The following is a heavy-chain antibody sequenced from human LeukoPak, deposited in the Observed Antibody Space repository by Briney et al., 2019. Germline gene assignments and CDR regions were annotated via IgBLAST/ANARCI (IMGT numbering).Heavy chain of an antibody. J-gene: IGHJ4*02. D-gene: IGHD1-20*01. CDR3: ARGRYNWSY. CDR2: MYYSGST. CDR1: SGSIATVSYY. Sequence: PSETLSLTCTVPSGSIATVSYYWGWIRQPPGKALEYIGSMYYSGSTYYNPSLKSRVTISVDTSKNQFSLKLSSVTAADTAVYYCARGRYNWSYWGQGTLVTVSS. V-gene: IGHV4-39*01.